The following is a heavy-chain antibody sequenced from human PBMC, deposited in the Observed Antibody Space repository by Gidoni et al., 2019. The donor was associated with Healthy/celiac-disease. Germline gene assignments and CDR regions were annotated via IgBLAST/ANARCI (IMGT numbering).Heavy chain of an antibody. CDR1: GYPFTSYC. V-gene: IGHV1-18*01. Sequence: QVQLVQSGAEVKKPGASVKVSCKASGYPFTSYCISWVRQAPGQGLEWMGWISAYNGNTNDAQKLQGRVTMTTDTSTSTAYMELRSLRSDDTAVYYCASHDYGGNGNYGMDVWGQGTTVTVSS. J-gene: IGHJ6*02. D-gene: IGHD4-17*01. CDR2: ISAYNGNT. CDR3: ASHDYGGNGNYGMDV.